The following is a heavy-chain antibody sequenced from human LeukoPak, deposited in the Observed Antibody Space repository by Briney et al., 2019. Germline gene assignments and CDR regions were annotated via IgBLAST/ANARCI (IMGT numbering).Heavy chain of an antibody. J-gene: IGHJ5*01. CDR2: ISGHSVRI. D-gene: IGHD6-13*01. Sequence: PGGSLRLSCAASGFTFSSYAMSRVRQAPGKGLEWVSGISGHSVRINYADSVKGRFTISRDNSKNTLYLQINNLRVGDTATYYCARAAGAAADNWFDFWGQGTLVTVSS. V-gene: IGHV3-23*01. CDR1: GFTFSSYA. CDR3: ARAAGAAADNWFDF.